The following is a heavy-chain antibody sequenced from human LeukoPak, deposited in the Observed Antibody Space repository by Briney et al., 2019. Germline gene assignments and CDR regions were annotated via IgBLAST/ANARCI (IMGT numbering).Heavy chain of an antibody. Sequence: GGSLRLSCAASGFTFSSYWMHWVRQAPGKGLVWVSRINSDGSSTSYADSVKGRFTISRDNAKNTLYLQMNSPRAEDTAVYYCARRKQLSIGGMDVWGKGTTVTVSS. CDR2: INSDGSST. D-gene: IGHD6-6*01. V-gene: IGHV3-74*01. CDR3: ARRKQLSIGGMDV. J-gene: IGHJ6*04. CDR1: GFTFSSYW.